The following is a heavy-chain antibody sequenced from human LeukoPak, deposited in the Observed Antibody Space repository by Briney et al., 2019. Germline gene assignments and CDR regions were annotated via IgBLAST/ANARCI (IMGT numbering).Heavy chain of an antibody. D-gene: IGHD2-15*01. CDR1: GFTFSSYS. Sequence: PGGSLRLSCAASGFTFSSYSMNWVRQAPGKGLEWVSSISSSSSYIYYADSVKGRFTISRDNAKNSLYLQINSLRAEDTAVYYCAREYCSGGSCYNDAFDIWGQGTMVTVSS. CDR3: AREYCSGGSCYNDAFDI. J-gene: IGHJ3*02. CDR2: ISSSSSYI. V-gene: IGHV3-21*01.